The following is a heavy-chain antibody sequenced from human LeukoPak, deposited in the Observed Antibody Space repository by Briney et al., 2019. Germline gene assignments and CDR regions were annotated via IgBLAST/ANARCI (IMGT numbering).Heavy chain of an antibody. CDR2: IRSKAYGGTT. CDR3: TRLQWLVRGAYFDY. D-gene: IGHD6-19*01. V-gene: IGHV3-49*04. J-gene: IGHJ4*02. Sequence: GGSLRLSCTASGFTFGDYAMSWVRQAPGKGLEWVGFIRSKAYGGTTEYAASVKGRFTISRDDSKSIAYLQMNSLKTEDTVVYYCTRLQWLVRGAYFDYWGQGTLVTVSS. CDR1: GFTFGDYA.